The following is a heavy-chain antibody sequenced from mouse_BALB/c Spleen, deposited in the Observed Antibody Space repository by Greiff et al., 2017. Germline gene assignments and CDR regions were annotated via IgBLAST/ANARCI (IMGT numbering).Heavy chain of an antibody. D-gene: IGHD1-1*01. CDR2: ISDGGSYT. CDR1: GFTFSDYY. Sequence: DVMLVESGGGLVKPGGSLKLSCAASGFTFSDYYMYWVRQTPEKRLEWVATISDGGSYTYYPDSVKGRFTISRDNAKNNLYLQMSSLKSEDTAMYYCARGGYYGSSYYAMDYWGQGTSVTVSS. J-gene: IGHJ4*01. V-gene: IGHV5-4*02. CDR3: ARGGYYGSSYYAMDY.